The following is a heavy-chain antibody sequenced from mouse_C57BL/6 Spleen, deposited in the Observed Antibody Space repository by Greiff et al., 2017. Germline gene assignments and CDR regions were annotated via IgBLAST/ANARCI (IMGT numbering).Heavy chain of an antibody. J-gene: IGHJ4*01. D-gene: IGHD2-1*01. CDR2: IYPGDGDT. CDR1: GYAFSSYW. V-gene: IGHV1-80*01. Sequence: QVQLKESGAELVKPGASVKISCKASGYAFSSYWMNWVKQRPGKGLEWIGQIYPGDGDTNYNGKFKGKATLTADKSSSTAYMQLSSLTSEDSAVYFCARYYYGNDYAMDYWGQGTSVTVSS. CDR3: ARYYYGNDYAMDY.